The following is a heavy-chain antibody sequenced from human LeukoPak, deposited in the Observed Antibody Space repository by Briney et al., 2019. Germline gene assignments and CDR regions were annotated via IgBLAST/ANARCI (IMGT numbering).Heavy chain of an antibody. CDR1: GFTFSSYG. V-gene: IGHV3-30*03. CDR3: SASSPHYGDYYGLDV. J-gene: IGHJ6*02. CDR2: ISYDGSHK. D-gene: IGHD4/OR15-4a*01. Sequence: GGSLRLSCAASGFTFSSYGMHWVRQAPGKGLEWVAVISYDGSHKYSADSVKGRFTISRDNSKNTLYLQMNSLRTEDTAVYFCSASSPHYGDYYGLDVWGHGTTVTVSS.